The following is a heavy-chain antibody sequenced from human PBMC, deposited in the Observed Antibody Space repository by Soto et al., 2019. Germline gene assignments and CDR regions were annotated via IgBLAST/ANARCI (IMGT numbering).Heavy chain of an antibody. D-gene: IGHD4-17*01. Sequence: QVQLVQSGAEVKKPGSSVKVSCKASGGTFSTSSINWVRQAPGQRPEWMGNILPIFGTADYAQKCQDRVTITADKSKNTAYVELRSLLSADTDVYYCARGHEYGGNSDAFDIWGQGTVVTVSS. CDR3: ARGHEYGGNSDAFDI. CDR1: GGTFSTSS. CDR2: ILPIFGTA. J-gene: IGHJ3*02. V-gene: IGHV1-69*14.